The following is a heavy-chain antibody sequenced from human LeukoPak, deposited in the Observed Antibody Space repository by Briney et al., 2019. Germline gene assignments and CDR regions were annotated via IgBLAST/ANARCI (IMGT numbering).Heavy chain of an antibody. Sequence: SETLSLTCSVSGSSINSHYWSWIRQSPGKGLEWIGYVFNGGSTNYNHSLKSRVTMSLDTSRDQFSLRLSSVTAADTAIYYCASRPADSTWYGVFDYWSQGTLVTVSS. CDR2: VFNGGST. J-gene: IGHJ4*02. CDR3: ASRPADSTWYGVFDY. D-gene: IGHD6-13*01. CDR1: GSSINSHY. V-gene: IGHV4-59*11.